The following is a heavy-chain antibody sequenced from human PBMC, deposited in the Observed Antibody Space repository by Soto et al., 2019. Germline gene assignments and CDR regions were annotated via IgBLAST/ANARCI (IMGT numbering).Heavy chain of an antibody. J-gene: IGHJ6*02. CDR3: ARGRVITMVRGVYYYYYGMDV. CDR2: INHSGST. V-gene: IGHV4-39*07. Sequence: SVTICLTWPVACGSLISSSYCWGWIRQPPGKGLEWIGEINHSGSTNYNPSLKSRVTISVDTSRNQFSLKLSSVTAADTAVYYCARGRVITMVRGVYYYYYGMDVWGQGTTVTVSS. CDR1: CGSLISSSYC. D-gene: IGHD3-10*01.